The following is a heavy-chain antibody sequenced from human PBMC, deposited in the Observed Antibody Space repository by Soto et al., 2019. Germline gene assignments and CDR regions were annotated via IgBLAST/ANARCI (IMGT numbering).Heavy chain of an antibody. V-gene: IGHV3-15*01. D-gene: IGHD6-6*01. CDR3: TTGGAARSYYYYGMDV. J-gene: IGHJ6*02. CDR2: IKSKTDGGTT. Sequence: GGSLRLSCAASGFTFSNAWMSWVRQAPGKGLEWVGRIKSKTDGGTTDYAAPVKGRFTISRDDSKNTLYLQMNSLKTEDTAVYYCTTGGAARSYYYYGMDVWGQGTTVTVSS. CDR1: GFTFSNAW.